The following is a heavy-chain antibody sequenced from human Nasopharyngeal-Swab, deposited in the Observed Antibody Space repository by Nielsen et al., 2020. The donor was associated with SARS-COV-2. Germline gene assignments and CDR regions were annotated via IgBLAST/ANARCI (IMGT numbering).Heavy chain of an antibody. CDR2: MNPNSGNT. CDR3: PRGPPCTNGVCYRYYMDV. D-gene: IGHD2-8*01. CDR1: GYTFTSYD. J-gene: IGHJ6*03. Sequence: ASVKVSCKASGYTFTSYDINWVRQATAQGLAWMGWMNPNSGNTGYAQKFQGRVTMTRNTSISTAYMELSSLRSEDTAVYYCPRGPPCTNGVCYRYYMDVWGKGTTVTVSS. V-gene: IGHV1-8*01.